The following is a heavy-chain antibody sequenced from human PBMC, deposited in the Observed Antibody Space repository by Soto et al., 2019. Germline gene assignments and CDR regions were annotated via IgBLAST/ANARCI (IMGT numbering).Heavy chain of an antibody. D-gene: IGHD1-26*01. V-gene: IGHV3-66*01. Sequence: EVQLVESGGGLVQPGGSLRLSCAASGFTVSSNYMSWVRQAPGKGLEWVSVIYSGGSTYYADSVKGRFTISRDNSKNTLYLQMNSLRAEDTAVYYCVRDRRSRRSKNYYYYMDVWGKGTTVTVSS. CDR2: IYSGGST. CDR1: GFTVSSNY. J-gene: IGHJ6*03. CDR3: VRDRRSRRSKNYYYYMDV.